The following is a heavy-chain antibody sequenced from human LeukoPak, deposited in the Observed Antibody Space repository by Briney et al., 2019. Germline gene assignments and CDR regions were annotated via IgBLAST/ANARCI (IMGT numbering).Heavy chain of an antibody. V-gene: IGHV3-9*01. J-gene: IGHJ4*02. CDR3: ARGSEMAPGG. CDR1: GFTFDDYA. Sequence: PGRSLRLSCAASGFTFDDYAMHWVRQAPGKGLEWVSGISWNSGSIGYADSVKGRFTISRDNAKNSLYLQMNSLRAEDTALYYCARGSEMAPGGRGQGTLVTVSS. D-gene: IGHD5-24*01. CDR2: ISWNSGSI.